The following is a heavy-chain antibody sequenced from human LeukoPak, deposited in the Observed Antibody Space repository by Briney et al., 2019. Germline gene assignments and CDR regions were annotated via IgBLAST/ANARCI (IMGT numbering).Heavy chain of an antibody. J-gene: IGHJ4*02. Sequence: PGGSLRLSRAASGFTFSSYALHWVRQPPGKGLEYVSAISSNGVSTYYANSVKGRFTISRDNSKNTLYLQMGSLRAEDMAVYYCAREGAAASVDYWGQGTLVTVSS. CDR3: AREGAAASVDY. CDR2: ISSNGVST. V-gene: IGHV3-64*01. D-gene: IGHD6-13*01. CDR1: GFTFSSYA.